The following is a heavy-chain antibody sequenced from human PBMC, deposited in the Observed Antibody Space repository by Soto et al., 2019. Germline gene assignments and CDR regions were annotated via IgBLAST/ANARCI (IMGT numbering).Heavy chain of an antibody. Sequence: GASVKVSCKASGYTFTGYYMHWVRQAPGQGLEWMGWISAYNGNTNYAQKLQGRVTMTTDTSTSTAYMELRSLRSDDTAVYYCARDNGYESDYWGQGTLVTVSS. CDR2: ISAYNGNT. J-gene: IGHJ4*02. D-gene: IGHD5-12*01. CDR3: ARDNGYESDY. CDR1: GYTFTGYY. V-gene: IGHV1-18*04.